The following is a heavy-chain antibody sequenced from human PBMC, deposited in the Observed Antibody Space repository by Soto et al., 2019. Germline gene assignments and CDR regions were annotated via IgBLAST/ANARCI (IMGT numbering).Heavy chain of an antibody. D-gene: IGHD1-26*01. CDR2: MNPNSGNT. V-gene: IGHV1-8*01. CDR3: ARERIGWFDP. J-gene: IGHJ5*02. CDR1: GYTFTSYD. Sequence: ASVKVSCKASGYTFTSYDINWVRQATGQGLEWMGWMNPNSGNTAYAQKFQGRVTMTRNTSISTAYMELSSLRSEDTAVYFCARERIGWFDPWGQGTLVTVSS.